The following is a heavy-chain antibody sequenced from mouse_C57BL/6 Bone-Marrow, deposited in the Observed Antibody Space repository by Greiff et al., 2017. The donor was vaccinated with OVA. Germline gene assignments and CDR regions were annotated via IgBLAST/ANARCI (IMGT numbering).Heavy chain of an antibody. V-gene: IGHV1-81*01. CDR2: IYPRSGNT. Sequence: QVQLNESGAELARPGASVKLSCKASGYTFTSYGLSWVKQRTGQGLEWIGEIYPRSGNTYYNEKFKGKATLTADKSSSTAYMELRSLTSEDSAVYFCARPLRSRGVCWYFDVWGTGTTVTVSS. CDR1: GYTFTSYG. D-gene: IGHD1-1*01. J-gene: IGHJ1*03. CDR3: ARPLRSRGVCWYFDV.